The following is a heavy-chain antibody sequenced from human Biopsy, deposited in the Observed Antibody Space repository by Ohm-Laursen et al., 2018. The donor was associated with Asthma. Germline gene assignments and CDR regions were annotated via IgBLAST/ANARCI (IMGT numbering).Heavy chain of an antibody. Sequence: SLTLSRAASRSTYAMHWVRQAPGKGLEWVAVISYDGSSIYYADSVKGRFTISRDNSKNTLSLQMNSLTAEDTAVEYCSREGVAGTHIEDWGQGTLVTVSS. CDR3: SREGVAGTHIED. CDR2: ISYDGSSI. D-gene: IGHD6-19*01. V-gene: IGHV3-30-3*01. CDR1: RSTYA. J-gene: IGHJ4*02.